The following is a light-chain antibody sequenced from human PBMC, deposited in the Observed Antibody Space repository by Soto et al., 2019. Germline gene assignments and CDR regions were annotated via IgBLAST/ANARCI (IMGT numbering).Light chain of an antibody. CDR3: QQDNNWPHT. V-gene: IGKV3-15*01. CDR2: TTS. Sequence: EIVITHSPATLSVSPGERITISCRASQNVGSNLAWYQQTPGQAPSLLIYTTSSRATGIPARFSGSGSGTDFTLTISSLQSEDLAIYYCQQDNNWPHTFGQGTRLEIK. CDR1: QNVGSN. J-gene: IGKJ5*01.